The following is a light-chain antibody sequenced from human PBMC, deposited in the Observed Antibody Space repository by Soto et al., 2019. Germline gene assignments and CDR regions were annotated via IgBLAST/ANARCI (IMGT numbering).Light chain of an antibody. CDR2: DAS. Sequence: DLQMTQSPPSLSASIGDRVTVTCRASHDIGKSLAWYHHRPGKSPRLLIYDASSLQSGVPSRFSGSGSGTHFTLASSSLRPEDVGTYYCQNYDNAPLTFGGGTKVEVK. V-gene: IGKV1-27*01. CDR1: HDIGKS. CDR3: QNYDNAPLT. J-gene: IGKJ4*01.